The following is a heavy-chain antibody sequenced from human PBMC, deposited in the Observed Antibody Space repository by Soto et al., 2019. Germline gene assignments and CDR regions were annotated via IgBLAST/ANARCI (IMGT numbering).Heavy chain of an antibody. CDR1: GYTFTSYG. J-gene: IGHJ6*02. Sequence: ASVKVSCKASGYTFTSYGISWVRQAPGQGLEWMGWISAYNGKTNYAQKLQGRVTMTTDTSTSTAYMELRSLRSDDTAVYYCAREGGYCSSTSCYADYYYGMDGWGQGNTVTVSS. V-gene: IGHV1-18*01. CDR2: ISAYNGKT. D-gene: IGHD2-2*01. CDR3: AREGGYCSSTSCYADYYYGMDG.